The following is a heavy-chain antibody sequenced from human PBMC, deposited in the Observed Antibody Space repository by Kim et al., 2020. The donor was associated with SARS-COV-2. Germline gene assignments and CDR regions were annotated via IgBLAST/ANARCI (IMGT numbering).Heavy chain of an antibody. CDR2: ILHDGTNK. V-gene: IGHV3-30*18. Sequence: GGSLRLSCAASGFTFTNYGIHWVRQAPGKGLEWVASILHDGTNKYYAESVNGRFTISKDNSKNTLYLQMNSLRGEDTAVYYCAKQGYETSVVTSYLDHWGQGTLVAVSS. J-gene: IGHJ4*02. CDR1: GFTFTNYG. D-gene: IGHD3-16*02. CDR3: AKQGYETSVVTSYLDH.